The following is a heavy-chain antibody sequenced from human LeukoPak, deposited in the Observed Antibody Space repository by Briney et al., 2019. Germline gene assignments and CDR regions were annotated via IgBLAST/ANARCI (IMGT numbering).Heavy chain of an antibody. V-gene: IGHV4-4*07. J-gene: IGHJ3*02. D-gene: IGHD1-1*01. CDR1: GASISSYY. CDR2: IYTSANT. CDR3: ARDRIWNDAGHDPFDI. Sequence: SETLSLTCTVSGASISSYYLSWIRQPAGKGQEWIGRIYTSANTNYSPSFKSRATISIDRSKNQFSLNLPSVTAADTAVYYCARDRIWNDAGHDPFDIWGQGTMVTVSS.